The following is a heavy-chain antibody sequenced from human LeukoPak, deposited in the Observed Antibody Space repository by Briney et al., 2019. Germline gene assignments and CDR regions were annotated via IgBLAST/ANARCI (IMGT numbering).Heavy chain of an antibody. CDR1: GGSIRSSYYY. J-gene: IGHJ5*02. CDR2: IYDSGSP. V-gene: IGHV4-39*01. CDR3: ARHYGP. Sequence: SETLSLTCTVSGGSIRSSYYYWGWLRQPPGKGLEWIGSIYDSGSPYYHPSLKSRVTISVDTSNNPFCRKLNSGTAADTAVYYCARHYGPWGQGTLVTVSS. D-gene: IGHD3-10*01.